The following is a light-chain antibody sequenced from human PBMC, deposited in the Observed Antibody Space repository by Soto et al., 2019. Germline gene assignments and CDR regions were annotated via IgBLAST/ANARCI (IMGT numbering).Light chain of an antibody. J-gene: IGLJ2*01. V-gene: IGLV6-57*04. CDR1: SGSIASNY. CDR3: QSYDSSNVV. Sequence: MLTQPHSVSESPGKTVTISCTRSSGSIASNYVQWYQQRPGSAPTTVIYEDNQRPSGVPDRFSGSIDSSSNSASLTISGLKTEDEADYYCQSYDSSNVVFGGGTKVTVL. CDR2: EDN.